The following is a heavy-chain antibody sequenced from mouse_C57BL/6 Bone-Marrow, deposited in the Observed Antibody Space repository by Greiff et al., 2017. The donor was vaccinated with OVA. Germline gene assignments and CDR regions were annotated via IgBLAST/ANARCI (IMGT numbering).Heavy chain of an antibody. V-gene: IGHV1-5*01. Sequence: EVQRVESGPELVKPGASVKLSCKASGYTFTSYDINWVKQRPGQGLEWIGAIYPGNSDTSYNQKFKGKAKLTAVTSASTAYMELSSLTNEDSAVYYCTRAAAQDYWGQGTTLTVSS. CDR2: IYPGNSDT. J-gene: IGHJ2*01. CDR3: TRAAAQDY. D-gene: IGHD3-2*02. CDR1: GYTFTSYD.